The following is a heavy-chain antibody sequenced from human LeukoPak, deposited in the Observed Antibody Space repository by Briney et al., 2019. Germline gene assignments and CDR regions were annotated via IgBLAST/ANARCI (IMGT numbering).Heavy chain of an antibody. CDR3: ARDVIYASEIYSYGDS. CDR1: GFTVSTNY. J-gene: IGHJ4*02. V-gene: IGHV3-66*01. D-gene: IGHD3-16*01. Sequence: PGGSLRLSCAASGFTVSTNYVSWVRQAPGKGLEWVSVIYRHGSTAYADSVQGRFSISRDNSKNTVDLQMNSLRAEDTAVYYCARDVIYASEIYSYGDSWGQGTLVTVSS. CDR2: IYRHGST.